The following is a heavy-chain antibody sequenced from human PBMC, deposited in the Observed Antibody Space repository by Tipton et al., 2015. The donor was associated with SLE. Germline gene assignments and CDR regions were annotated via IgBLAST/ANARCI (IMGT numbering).Heavy chain of an antibody. Sequence: TLSLTCTVSGGSISSYYWSWIRQPPGKGLEWIGYIYTSGNTNYNTSLKSRFTISVDTSKNQFSLKLSSVTAADTAVYYCARDLGPVYSSGWYQHWGQGTLVTVSS. CDR1: GGSISSYY. CDR2: IYTSGNT. D-gene: IGHD6-19*01. V-gene: IGHV4-4*08. J-gene: IGHJ1*01. CDR3: ARDLGPVYSSGWYQH.